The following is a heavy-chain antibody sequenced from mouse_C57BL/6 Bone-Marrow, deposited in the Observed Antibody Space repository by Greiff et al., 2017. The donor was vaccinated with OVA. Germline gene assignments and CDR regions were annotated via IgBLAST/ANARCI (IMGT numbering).Heavy chain of an antibody. CDR1: GFNIKDDY. J-gene: IGHJ4*01. CDR3: TTTPMDY. V-gene: IGHV14-4*01. CDR2: IDPENGDT. Sequence: EVKVEESGAELVRPGASVKLSCTASGFNIKDDYMHWVKQRPEQGLEWIGWIDPENGDTEYASKFQGKATITADTSSNTAYLQLSSLTSEDTAVYYCTTTPMDYWGQGTSVTVSS.